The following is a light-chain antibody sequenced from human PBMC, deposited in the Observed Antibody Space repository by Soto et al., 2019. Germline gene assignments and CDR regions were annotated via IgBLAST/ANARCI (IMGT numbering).Light chain of an antibody. Sequence: IGMTQSPATLSVSPVARATLSCRASQTISSHVAWYQQRPCQPPRLLIYRSSSRATGIPARFSGSGSGTEFTLTINSQQSEDFAVYYCQRFNNRPLTFGGGTKVDI. CDR3: QRFNNRPLT. J-gene: IGKJ4*01. V-gene: IGKV3-15*01. CDR1: QTISSH. CDR2: RSS.